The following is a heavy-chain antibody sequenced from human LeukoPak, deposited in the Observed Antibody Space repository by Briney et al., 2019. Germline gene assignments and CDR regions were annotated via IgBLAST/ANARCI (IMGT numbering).Heavy chain of an antibody. Sequence: GGSLRLSCAASGFTFSSYSMNWVRQASGKGLEWVSSIGSSSSYIYYADSVKGRFTISRDNAKNSLYLQMNSLRAEDTAVYYCAGQGYSGYDYSFRLWGQGTLVTVSS. J-gene: IGHJ4*02. CDR3: AGQGYSGYDYSFRL. D-gene: IGHD5-12*01. CDR2: IGSSSSYI. CDR1: GFTFSSYS. V-gene: IGHV3-21*01.